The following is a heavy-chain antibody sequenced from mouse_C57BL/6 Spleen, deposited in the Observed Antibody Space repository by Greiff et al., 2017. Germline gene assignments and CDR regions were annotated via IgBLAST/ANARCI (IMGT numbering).Heavy chain of an antibody. D-gene: IGHD2-3*01. V-gene: IGHV3-1*01. Sequence: EVKVEESGPGMVKPSQSLSLTCTVTGYSITSGYDWHWIRHFPGNKLEWMGYISYSGSTNYNPSLKSRISITHDTSKNHFFLKLNSVTTEDTATYYCARGGYYPYAMDYWGQGTSVTVSS. J-gene: IGHJ4*01. CDR2: ISYSGST. CDR3: ARGGYYPYAMDY. CDR1: GYSITSGYD.